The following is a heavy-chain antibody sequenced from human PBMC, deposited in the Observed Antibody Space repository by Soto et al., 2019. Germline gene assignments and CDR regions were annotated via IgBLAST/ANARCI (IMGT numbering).Heavy chain of an antibody. CDR2: ISGYNGDT. V-gene: IGHV1-18*01. CDR1: GYTFSRYG. CDR3: AKNGHPPYYYYGLDV. D-gene: IGHD2-8*01. J-gene: IGHJ6*02. Sequence: QGQLVQSGGEVKKSGASVKVSCKASGYTFSRYGISWVRQAPGQGLEWMGWISGYNGDTNYAQKSQGRVTMTIDTPPTTAYMELRSLTSDDTAVYYCAKNGHPPYYYYGLDVWGQGTTVTVSS.